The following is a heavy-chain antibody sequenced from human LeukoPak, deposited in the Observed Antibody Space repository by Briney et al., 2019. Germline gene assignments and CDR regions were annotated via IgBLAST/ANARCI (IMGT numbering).Heavy chain of an antibody. CDR1: GNSFATYG. V-gene: IGHV1-18*01. CDR2: ISAYSGDT. Sequence: ASVKVSCKSSGNSFATYGISWVRHAPGQGLEWMGWISAYSGDTNYAQKLQGRGTMTTDTSTSTAYMELRSLRSDDTAVYYCAREGKQWLQYYFDYWGQGTLVTASS. CDR3: AREGKQWLQYYFDY. J-gene: IGHJ4*02. D-gene: IGHD6-19*01.